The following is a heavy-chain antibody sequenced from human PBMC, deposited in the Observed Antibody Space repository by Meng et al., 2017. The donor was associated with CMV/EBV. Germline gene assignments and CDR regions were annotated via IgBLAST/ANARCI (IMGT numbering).Heavy chain of an antibody. J-gene: IGHJ3*02. CDR2: INSDGSST. V-gene: IGHV3-74*01. Sequence: GESLKISCAASGFTFSSYWMHWVRQAPGKGLVWVSRINSDGSSTSYADSVKGRFTISRDNAKNTLYLQMNSLRAEDTAVYYCARGPRGVDDALDIWGQGTMVTVSS. CDR3: ARGPRGVDDALDI. CDR1: GFTFSSYW. D-gene: IGHD2-8*01.